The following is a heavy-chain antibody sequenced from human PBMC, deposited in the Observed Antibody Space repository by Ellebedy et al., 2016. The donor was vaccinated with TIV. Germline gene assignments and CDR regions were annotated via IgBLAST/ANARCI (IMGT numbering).Heavy chain of an antibody. Sequence: AASVKVSCKTSGYTFTDYYIHWVRQAPGQGLEWMAWINPNSGGPNYAQKFQGRVNVTRDTSTSTAFLELSRLRSDDTAVYYCTRDLTNIVSGDYWGQGTLVTVSS. CDR1: GYTFTDYY. V-gene: IGHV1-2*02. CDR2: INPNSGGP. J-gene: IGHJ4*02. D-gene: IGHD5/OR15-5a*01. CDR3: TRDLTNIVSGDY.